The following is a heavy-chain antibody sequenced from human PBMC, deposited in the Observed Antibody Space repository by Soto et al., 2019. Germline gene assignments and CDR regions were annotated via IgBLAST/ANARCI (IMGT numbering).Heavy chain of an antibody. J-gene: IGHJ6*02. V-gene: IGHV1-2*04. Sequence: ASVKVSCKASGGSLSNYGISWVRQAPGQGLEWMGWINPNSGGTNYAQKFQGWVTMTRDTSISTAYMELSRLRSDDTAVYYCAKGGNSNSYYYYYAMDVWGQGTTVTVSS. CDR1: GGSLSNYG. CDR2: INPNSGGT. D-gene: IGHD2-21*02. CDR3: AKGGNSNSYYYYYAMDV.